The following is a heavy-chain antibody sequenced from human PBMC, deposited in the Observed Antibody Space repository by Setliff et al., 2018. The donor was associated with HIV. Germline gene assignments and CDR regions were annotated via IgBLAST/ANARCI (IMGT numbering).Heavy chain of an antibody. CDR1: GGSFSGYY. CDR2: INHSGST. D-gene: IGHD6-13*01. CDR3: ARGFSQVAAAGTSIFDY. Sequence: SETLSLTCAVYGGSFSGYYWSWIRQPPGKGLEWIGEINHSGSTNHNPSLKSRVTISVDTSKNQFSLKLSSVTAADTAVYYCARGFSQVAAAGTSIFDYWGQGTLVTVSS. V-gene: IGHV4-34*01. J-gene: IGHJ4*02.